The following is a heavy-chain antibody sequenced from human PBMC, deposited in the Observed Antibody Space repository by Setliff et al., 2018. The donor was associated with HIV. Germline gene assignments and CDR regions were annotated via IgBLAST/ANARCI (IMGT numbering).Heavy chain of an antibody. CDR3: VKDSGYWTLDY. CDR1: GFTFSTYA. CDR2: ISGSDDNT. D-gene: IGHD5-12*01. V-gene: IGHV3-23*01. Sequence: GESLKISCVASGFTFSTYAMSWVRQAPGKGLEWVSTISGSDDNTYYADSVKGRFTISRDNAKNSLYLQMNSLRVEDTAVYFCVKDSGYWTLDYWGQGSLVTVSS. J-gene: IGHJ4*02.